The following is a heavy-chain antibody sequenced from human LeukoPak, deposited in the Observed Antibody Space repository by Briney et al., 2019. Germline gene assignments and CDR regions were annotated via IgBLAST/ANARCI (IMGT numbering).Heavy chain of an antibody. CDR2: ISSSSSYI. V-gene: IGHV3-21*01. CDR1: GFTFSSYS. Sequence: GESLKISCAASGFTFSSYSMNWVRQAPGKGLEWVSSISSSSSYIYYADSVKGRFTISRDNAKNSLYLQMNSLRAEDTAVYYCARTRVLKGSGYYTAFDYWGQGTLVTVSS. D-gene: IGHD3-3*01. J-gene: IGHJ4*02. CDR3: ARTRVLKGSGYYTAFDY.